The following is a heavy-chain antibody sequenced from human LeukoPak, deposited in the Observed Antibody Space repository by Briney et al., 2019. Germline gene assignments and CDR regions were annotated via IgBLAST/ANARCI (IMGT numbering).Heavy chain of an antibody. CDR2: IWYDGSNK. Sequence: PGGSLRLSCAASGFTFSSYGMHWVRQAPSKGLEWVAVIWYDGSNKYYADSVKGRFTISRDNSKNTLYLQMNSLRAEDTAVYYCARGSGDSYYYYYMDVWGKGTTVTVSS. V-gene: IGHV3-33*01. CDR3: ARGSGDSYYYYYMDV. CDR1: GFTFSSYG. J-gene: IGHJ6*03. D-gene: IGHD2-21*02.